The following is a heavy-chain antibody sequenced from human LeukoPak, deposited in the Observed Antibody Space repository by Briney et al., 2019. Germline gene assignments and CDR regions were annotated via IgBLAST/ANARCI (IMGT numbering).Heavy chain of an antibody. Sequence: GGSLRLSCAASGSTVSGNYMSWVRQAPGKGLEWVSVIYSGGSTYYADSVKGRFTISRDNSKNTLYLQMNSLRAEDTAVYYCARDFMATITDYWGQGTLVTVSS. CDR3: ARDFMATITDY. CDR1: GSTVSGNY. D-gene: IGHD5-24*01. J-gene: IGHJ4*02. CDR2: IYSGGST. V-gene: IGHV3-66*01.